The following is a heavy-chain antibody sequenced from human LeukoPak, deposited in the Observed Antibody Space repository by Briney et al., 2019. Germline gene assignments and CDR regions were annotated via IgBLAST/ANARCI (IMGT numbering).Heavy chain of an antibody. Sequence: GEPLKISRKGSGYSFTSYWIGWVRQMPGKGLEWMGIIYPGDSDTRYSPSFQGQVTISADKSISTAYLQWSSLKASDTAMYYCARRLYCSGGSCYSGDDAFDIWGQGTMVTVSS. CDR1: GYSFTSYW. CDR2: IYPGDSDT. V-gene: IGHV5-51*01. J-gene: IGHJ3*02. D-gene: IGHD2-15*01. CDR3: ARRLYCSGGSCYSGDDAFDI.